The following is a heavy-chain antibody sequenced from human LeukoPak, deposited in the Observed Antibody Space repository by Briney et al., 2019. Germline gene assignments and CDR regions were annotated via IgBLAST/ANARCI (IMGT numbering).Heavy chain of an antibody. CDR1: GFTFNNYW. D-gene: IGHD1-1*01. J-gene: IGHJ6*02. V-gene: IGHV3-74*01. CDR2: INNDGSSA. Sequence: GGSLRLSCAASGFTFNNYWIHWVRQVPGKGLVWVSRINNDGSSASYVDSVKGRFTISRDNTKNTLFLQMNSLRAEDTAVYYCARRGTGHGMDVWGQGTTVIVSS. CDR3: ARRGTGHGMDV.